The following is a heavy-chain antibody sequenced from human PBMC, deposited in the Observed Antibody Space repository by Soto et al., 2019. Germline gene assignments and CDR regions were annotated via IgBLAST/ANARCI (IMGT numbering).Heavy chain of an antibody. J-gene: IGHJ4*02. CDR3: AKDARMHYYGSGSYWVDS. Sequence: GGSLRLSCAASGFTFGTYAMSWVRQAPGKGLEWVSTISGSGGNTYYADSVKGRFTISRDNSKGTLYLQMNSLRAEDTALYYCAKDARMHYYGSGSYWVDSWGQGTLVTVSS. D-gene: IGHD3-10*01. V-gene: IGHV3-23*01. CDR2: ISGSGGNT. CDR1: GFTFGTYA.